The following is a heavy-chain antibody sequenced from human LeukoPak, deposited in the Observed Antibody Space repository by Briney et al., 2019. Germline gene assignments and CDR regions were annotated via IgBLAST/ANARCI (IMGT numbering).Heavy chain of an antibody. CDR2: INTNTGNP. V-gene: IGHV7-4-1*02. Sequence: ASVKVSCKAPGYTFTSYAMNWVRQAPGQGLEWMGWINTNTGNPTYAQGFTGRFVFSLDTSVSTAYLQISSLKAEDTAVYYCARDLGSGSYGGYYYYYMDVWGKGTTVTVSS. CDR1: GYTFTSYA. CDR3: ARDLGSGSYGGYYYYYMDV. D-gene: IGHD3-10*01. J-gene: IGHJ6*03.